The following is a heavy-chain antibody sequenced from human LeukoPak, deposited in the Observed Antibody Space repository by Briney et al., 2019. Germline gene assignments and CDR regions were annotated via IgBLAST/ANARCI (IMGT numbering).Heavy chain of an antibody. CDR1: GFPFSDYY. Sequence: GGSLRLSCAASGFPFSDYYMSWIRQAPGKGLEWVSYISSSGSTIYYADSVKGRFTISRDNAKNSLYLQMNSLRAEDTAVYYCAAAMVRGVFDPWGQGTLVTVSS. CDR2: ISSSGSTI. D-gene: IGHD3-10*01. CDR3: AAAMVRGVFDP. V-gene: IGHV3-11*01. J-gene: IGHJ5*02.